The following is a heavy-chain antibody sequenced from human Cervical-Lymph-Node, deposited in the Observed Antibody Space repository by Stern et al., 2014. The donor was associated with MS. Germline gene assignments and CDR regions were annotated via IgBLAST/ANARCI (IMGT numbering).Heavy chain of an antibody. Sequence: QVQLVESGGGVVQPGVSLRLSCATSGFAFASYDLHWVRQAPGKGLEWVAFISNDGSNKYYADSLKDRFIVSRDYSKKTLNLQINSLRREDTAVYYCALPGHFYTNAPDYWGQGTLVTVSS. D-gene: IGHD2-8*01. CDR1: GFAFASYD. J-gene: IGHJ4*02. V-gene: IGHV3-30*03. CDR2: ISNDGSNK. CDR3: ALPGHFYTNAPDY.